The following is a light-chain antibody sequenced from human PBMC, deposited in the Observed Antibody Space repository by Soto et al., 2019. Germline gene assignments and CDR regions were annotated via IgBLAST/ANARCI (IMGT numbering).Light chain of an antibody. J-gene: IGKJ2*01. CDR2: QVS. CDR1: QTFVYRDGNTY. CDR3: VQWTHWPPFT. Sequence: VVMTQSPLSLPVTLGQPASISCKSSQTFVYRDGNTYLNWIQQRPGQSPRRLIYQVSHRDSGVPDRFSGSGSGTDFTLKISRVEAEDVGVYYCVQWTHWPPFTFGQGTKLEIK. V-gene: IGKV2-30*01.